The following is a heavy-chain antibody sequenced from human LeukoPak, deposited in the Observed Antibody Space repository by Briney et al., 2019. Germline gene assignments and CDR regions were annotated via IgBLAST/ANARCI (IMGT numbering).Heavy chain of an antibody. V-gene: IGHV3-21*01. CDR1: GFTFSSYS. Sequence: PGGSLRLSCAASGFTFSSYSMNWVRQAPGKGLEWVSSISSSSSYIYYADSVKGRFTISRDNAKNSLYLQMNSLRAEDTAVYYCAKASSSDYYLDYWGQGTLVTVS. CDR2: ISSSSSYI. CDR3: AKASSSDYYLDY. D-gene: IGHD6-6*01. J-gene: IGHJ4*02.